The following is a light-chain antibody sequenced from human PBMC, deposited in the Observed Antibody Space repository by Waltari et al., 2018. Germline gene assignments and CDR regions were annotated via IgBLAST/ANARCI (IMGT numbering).Light chain of an antibody. Sequence: DIQMTQSPSSVSASVGDRVTITCRASRDISSWLAWYQQKPGTAPKLLIYGVSSLQSGVPSRFSGSGSGTYFTLTISSLQPEDFAIYYCQQGHGLPLTFGGGTKVEIK. V-gene: IGKV1-12*01. CDR3: QQGHGLPLT. CDR1: RDISSW. J-gene: IGKJ4*01. CDR2: GVS.